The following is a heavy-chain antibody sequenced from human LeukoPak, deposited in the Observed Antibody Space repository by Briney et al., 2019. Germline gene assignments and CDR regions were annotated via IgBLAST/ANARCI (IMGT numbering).Heavy chain of an antibody. CDR2: IYTSGST. D-gene: IGHD4-17*01. CDR1: GYSINSGYY. CDR3: TRDTGTTGEVKFDP. Sequence: SETLSLTCSVSGYSINSGYYWSWIRQPAGKGLEWIGRIYTSGSTTYNPSLKSRVTMSVDTSKSQFSLNLMSVTAADTAVYYCTRDTGTTGEVKFDPWGQGTLVTVSS. V-gene: IGHV4-4*07. J-gene: IGHJ5*02.